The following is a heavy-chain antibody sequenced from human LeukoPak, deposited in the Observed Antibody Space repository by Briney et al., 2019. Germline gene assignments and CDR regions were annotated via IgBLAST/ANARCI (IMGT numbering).Heavy chain of an antibody. CDR3: ARASTVVTPMDY. D-gene: IGHD4-23*01. CDR2: ISGYNGNT. CDR1: GYTFTSYG. V-gene: IGHV1-18*01. Sequence: ASVKVSCKASGYTFTSYGITWVRQAPGQGLEWMGWISGYNGNTNYAQKLQGRVTMTTDTSTSTAYMELRSLRSDDTAVYYCARASTVVTPMDYWGQGTLVTVSS. J-gene: IGHJ4*02.